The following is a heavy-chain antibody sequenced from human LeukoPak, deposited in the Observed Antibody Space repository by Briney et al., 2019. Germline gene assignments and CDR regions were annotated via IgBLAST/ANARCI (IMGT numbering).Heavy chain of an antibody. CDR1: GGSISSGSYY. V-gene: IGHV4-61*02. Sequence: SETLSLTCTVSGGSISSGSYYWSWIRQPAGKGLEWIGRIYTSGSTNYNPSLKSRVTISVDTSKNQFSLKLSSVTAADTAVYYCARAVLVGTTRDAFDIWGQGTMVTVSS. J-gene: IGHJ3*02. CDR3: ARAVLVGTTRDAFDI. CDR2: IYTSGST. D-gene: IGHD1-7*01.